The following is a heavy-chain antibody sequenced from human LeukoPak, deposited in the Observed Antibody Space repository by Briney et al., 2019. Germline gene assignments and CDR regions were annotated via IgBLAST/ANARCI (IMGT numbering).Heavy chain of an antibody. CDR3: ARDLSSGYAPYFGY. J-gene: IGHJ4*02. D-gene: IGHD3-22*01. Sequence: GGSLRLSCAASGFTFSSYAMHWVRQAPGRGLEWVAVISYDGSNKYYADSVKGRFTISRDNSKNTLYLQMNSLRAEDTAVYYCARDLSSGYAPYFGYWGQGTLVTVSS. CDR2: ISYDGSNK. CDR1: GFTFSSYA. V-gene: IGHV3-30*04.